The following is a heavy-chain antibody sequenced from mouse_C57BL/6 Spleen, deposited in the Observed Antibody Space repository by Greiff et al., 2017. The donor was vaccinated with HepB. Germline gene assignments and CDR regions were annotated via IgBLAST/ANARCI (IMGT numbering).Heavy chain of an antibody. V-gene: IGHV1-55*01. J-gene: IGHJ2*01. CDR2: IYPGSGST. D-gene: IGHD2-4*01. CDR3: ARFLFYYDYDGAPYYFDY. Sequence: QVQLQQPGAELVKPGASVKMSCKASGYTFTSYWITWVKQRPGQGLEWIGDIYPGSGSTNYNEKFKSKATLTVDTSSSTAYMQLSSLTSEDSAVYYCARFLFYYDYDGAPYYFDYSGQGTTLTVSS. CDR1: GYTFTSYW.